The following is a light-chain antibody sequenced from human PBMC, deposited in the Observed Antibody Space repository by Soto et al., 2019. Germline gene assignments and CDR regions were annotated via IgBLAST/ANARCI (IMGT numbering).Light chain of an antibody. CDR1: QSVSSN. J-gene: IGKJ3*01. V-gene: IGKV3-15*01. Sequence: EIVMTQSPATLSVSPGERATLSCRASQSVSSNLAWYQQKPGQAPRLLIYGASTRATGIPARFSGSGSGTEFTLTISSLQSEDFALYYCQQYNNFIFTFGPGTKVDIK. CDR2: GAS. CDR3: QQYNNFIFT.